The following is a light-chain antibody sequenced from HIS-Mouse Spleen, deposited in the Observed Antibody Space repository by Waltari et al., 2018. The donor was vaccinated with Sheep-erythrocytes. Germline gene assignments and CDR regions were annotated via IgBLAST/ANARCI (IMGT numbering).Light chain of an antibody. CDR1: SLRSYY. CDR3: NSRDSSGNHLGVV. J-gene: IGLJ2*01. Sequence: SSELTQDPAVSVALGQTVRITCQGDSLRSYYASWFQQKPGQAPVLVIHGKNNRPPGIPDRITGASSGNTASLTITGAQAEDSADFYCNSRDSSGNHLGVVFGGGTKLTVL. CDR2: GKN. V-gene: IGLV3-19*01.